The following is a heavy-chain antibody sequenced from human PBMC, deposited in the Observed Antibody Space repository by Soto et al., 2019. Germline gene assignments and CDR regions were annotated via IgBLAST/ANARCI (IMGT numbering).Heavy chain of an antibody. J-gene: IGHJ5*02. D-gene: IGHD2-2*01. Sequence: GASVKVSCKASGGTFSSYTISWVRQAPGQGLEWMGRIIPILGIANYAQKFQGRVTITADKSTSTAYMELSSLRSEDTAVYYCARSSHIVVVPAASTWGQGTLVTVSS. V-gene: IGHV1-69*02. CDR3: ARSSHIVVVPAAST. CDR2: IIPILGIA. CDR1: GGTFSSYT.